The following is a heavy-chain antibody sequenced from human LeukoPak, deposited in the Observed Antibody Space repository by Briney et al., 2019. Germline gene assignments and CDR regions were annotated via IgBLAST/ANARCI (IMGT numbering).Heavy chain of an antibody. CDR1: GFTFSSYG. J-gene: IGHJ4*02. Sequence: GGSLRLSCAASGFTFSSYGMYWVRQAPGKGLEWVAFTRYDGSNKYYADSVKGRFTISRDNSKNTLYLQMNSLRAEDTAVYYCAKPSSGWNQYYFDYWGQGTLVTVSS. D-gene: IGHD6-19*01. V-gene: IGHV3-30*02. CDR3: AKPSSGWNQYYFDY. CDR2: TRYDGSNK.